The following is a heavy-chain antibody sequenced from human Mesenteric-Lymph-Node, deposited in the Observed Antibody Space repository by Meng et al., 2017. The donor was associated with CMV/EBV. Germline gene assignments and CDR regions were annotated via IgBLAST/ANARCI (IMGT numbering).Heavy chain of an antibody. CDR2: ISSGSSTI. Sequence: GGSLRLSCAASGFTFSSYNMNWVRQAPGKGLEWVSYISSGSSTIFYADSVRGRFTISRDNAKNSLYLQMNSLRAEDTAVYYCARDPCSAGTCQADYWGQGTLVTVSS. CDR1: GFTFSSYN. CDR3: ARDPCSAGTCQADY. D-gene: IGHD2-15*01. V-gene: IGHV3-48*04. J-gene: IGHJ4*02.